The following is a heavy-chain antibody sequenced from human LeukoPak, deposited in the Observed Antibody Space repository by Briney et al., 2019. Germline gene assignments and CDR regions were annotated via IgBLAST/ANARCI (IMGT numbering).Heavy chain of an antibody. CDR3: ARDERKGTDY. CDR1: GFAFSSYG. Sequence: GRSLRLSCAASGFAFSSYGMHWVRQAPGKGLEWVAVISYDGSNKYYADSVKGRFTISRDNSKNTLYLQMNSLRAEDTAVYYCARDERKGTDYWGQGTLVTVSS. J-gene: IGHJ4*02. CDR2: ISYDGSNK. D-gene: IGHD1-1*01. V-gene: IGHV3-30*03.